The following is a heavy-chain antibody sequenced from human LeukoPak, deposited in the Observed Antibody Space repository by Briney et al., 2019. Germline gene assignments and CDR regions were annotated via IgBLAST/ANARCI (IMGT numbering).Heavy chain of an antibody. CDR1: GYTFTTHG. V-gene: IGHV1-18*01. J-gene: IGHJ4*02. CDR2: ISTSKGDT. CDR3: ARDWPTVITDY. Sequence: ASVKVSCKTSGYTFTTHGISRVRQAPGQGLEWMGWISTSKGDTNYAQKFRGRLTVTTDRSTSTAYMELRSLSSDDTAVYYCARDWPTVITDYWGQGTLVAVSS. D-gene: IGHD4-11*01.